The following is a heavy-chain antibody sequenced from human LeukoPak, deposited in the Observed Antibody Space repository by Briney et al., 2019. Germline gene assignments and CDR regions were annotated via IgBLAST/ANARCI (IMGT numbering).Heavy chain of an antibody. CDR1: GGSFSGYY. CDR3: ARSSWFGWFDP. Sequence: SETLSLTCAVYGGSFSGYYWSGIRQPPGKGLEWIGEINHSGSTNYNPSLKSRVTISVDTSKNQFSLKLSSVTAADTAVYYCARSSWFGWFDPWGQGTLVTVSS. V-gene: IGHV4-34*01. D-gene: IGHD6-13*01. J-gene: IGHJ5*02. CDR2: INHSGST.